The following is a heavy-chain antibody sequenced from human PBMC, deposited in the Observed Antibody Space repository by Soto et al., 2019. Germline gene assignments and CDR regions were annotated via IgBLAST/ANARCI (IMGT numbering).Heavy chain of an antibody. CDR1: GYIFTAYS. CDR2: VNPSVGST. D-gene: IGHD2-15*01. CDR3: AREENCSDGICYSEYFQR. J-gene: IGHJ1*01. Sequence: ASVKVSCKASGYIFTAYSMHWVRQAPGQGLEWMGVVNPSVGSTNYAQKFQGRITMTRDTSTSTVYMDLSSLTSEDTAVYYCAREENCSDGICYSEYFQRWGQGTLVTV. V-gene: IGHV1-46*01.